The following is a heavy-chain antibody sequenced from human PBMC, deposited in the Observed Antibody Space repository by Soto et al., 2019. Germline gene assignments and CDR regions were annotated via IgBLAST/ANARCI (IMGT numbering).Heavy chain of an antibody. CDR2: IVVGSGNT. Sequence: VASVKVSCKASGFTFTSSAMQWVRQARGQRLEWIGWIVVGSGNTNYAQKFQERVTITRDMSTSTAYMELSSLRSEDTAVYYCAADPTYYDYIWGSYRNGFDYWGQGTLVTVSS. D-gene: IGHD3-16*02. CDR3: AADPTYYDYIWGSYRNGFDY. J-gene: IGHJ4*02. V-gene: IGHV1-58*02. CDR1: GFTFTSSA.